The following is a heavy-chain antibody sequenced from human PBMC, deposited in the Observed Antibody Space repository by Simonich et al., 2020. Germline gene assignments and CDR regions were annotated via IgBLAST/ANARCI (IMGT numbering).Heavy chain of an antibody. CDR1: GGTFSSYA. J-gene: IGHJ4*02. Sequence: QVQLVQSGAEVKKPGSSVKVSRKASGGTFSSYAISWVRQATGQGLEWMGGIIPILGRANYAQKFQDRVTITADKSTSTAYMELSSLRSEDTAVYYCARTNTMRELDTMVRGVDYFDYWGQGTLVTVSS. CDR3: ARTNTMRELDTMVRGVDYFDY. CDR2: IIPILGRA. V-gene: IGHV1-69*06. D-gene: IGHD3-10*01.